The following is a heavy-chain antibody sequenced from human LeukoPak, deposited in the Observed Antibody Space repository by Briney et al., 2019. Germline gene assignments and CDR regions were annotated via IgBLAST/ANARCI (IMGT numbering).Heavy chain of an antibody. J-gene: IGHJ6*02. Sequence: GGSLRLSCAASGFTFSSYSMNWVRQAPGKGLEWVSSISSSSSYIYYADSVKGRFTISRDDAKNSLYLQMNSLRAEDTAVYYCARGYYSPYYYYGMDVWGQGTTVTVSS. CDR3: ARGYYSPYYYYGMDV. CDR2: ISSSSSYI. CDR1: GFTFSSYS. V-gene: IGHV3-21*01. D-gene: IGHD2/OR15-2a*01.